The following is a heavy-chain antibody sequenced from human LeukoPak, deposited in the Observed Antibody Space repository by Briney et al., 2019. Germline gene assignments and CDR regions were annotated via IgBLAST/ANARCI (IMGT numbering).Heavy chain of an antibody. D-gene: IGHD4-11*01. CDR1: GYTFTGYY. V-gene: IGHV1-2*02. J-gene: IGHJ4*02. CDR3: AREVPGSNQIFDY. CDR2: INPNSGGT. Sequence: ASVKVSCKASGYTFTGYYMHWVRQAPGQGLEWMGWINPNSGGTNYAQKFQGRVTMTRDTSISTAYMELSRLRSDDTAVYYCAREVPGSNQIFDYWGQGTLVIVSS.